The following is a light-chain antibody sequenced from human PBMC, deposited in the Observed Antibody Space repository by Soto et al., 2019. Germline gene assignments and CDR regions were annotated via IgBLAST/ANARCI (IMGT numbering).Light chain of an antibody. CDR2: GAS. V-gene: IGKV3-20*01. CDR3: QQYGSSGT. CDR1: QSVSNNY. J-gene: IGKJ1*01. Sequence: EIVLTPSPCTVSLSPVETXTLYCRASQSVSNNYLAWYQQKPGQAPRLLIYGASNRATGIPDRFSGSGSGTDFTLTISRLEPEDFAVYYCQQYGSSGTFGQGTKVDIK.